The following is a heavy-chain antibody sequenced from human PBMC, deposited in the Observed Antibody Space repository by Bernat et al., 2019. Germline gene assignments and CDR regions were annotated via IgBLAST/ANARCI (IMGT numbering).Heavy chain of an antibody. J-gene: IGHJ4*02. CDR1: VCTFSSYA. V-gene: IGHV1-69*01. CDR2: IIPIFGTA. D-gene: IGHD6-6*01. Sequence: QVQLVLSVAEVKKPGSSVKVPCKASVCTFSSYAISWVRQAPGQGLEWMGGIIPIFGTANYAQKFQGRVTITADESMSTAYMELRSLRSEETAVYYCAVAWYSSSSNFDYWGQGTLVTVSS. CDR3: AVAWYSSSSNFDY.